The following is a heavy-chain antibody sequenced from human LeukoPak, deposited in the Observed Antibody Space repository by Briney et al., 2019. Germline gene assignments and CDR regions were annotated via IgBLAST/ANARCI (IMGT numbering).Heavy chain of an antibody. CDR1: GGSFSGYY. V-gene: IGHV4-30-4*08. J-gene: IGHJ4*02. Sequence: SQTLSLTCAVYGGSFSGYYWSWIRQPPGKGLEWIGYIYYSGSTYYNPSRKSRVTISVDTSKNQYSLKLSSVTAADTAVYYCARENRSGGDYPYFDYWGQGTLVTVSS. CDR2: IYYSGST. D-gene: IGHD2-21*01. CDR3: ARENRSGGDYPYFDY.